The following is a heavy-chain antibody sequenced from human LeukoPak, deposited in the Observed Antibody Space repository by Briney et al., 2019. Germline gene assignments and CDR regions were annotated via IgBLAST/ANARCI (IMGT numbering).Heavy chain of an antibody. J-gene: IGHJ4*02. V-gene: IGHV1-2*04. CDR3: AREGVHGSGSYYFDY. D-gene: IGHD3-10*01. CDR2: INPNSGGT. Sequence: GASVKVSCKASGYTFTGYYMHWVRQAPGQGLEWMGWINPNSGGTNYAQKFQGWVTMTRDTSISTAYMELSRLRSDDTAVYYCAREGVHGSGSYYFDYWGQGTLVTVSS. CDR1: GYTFTGYY.